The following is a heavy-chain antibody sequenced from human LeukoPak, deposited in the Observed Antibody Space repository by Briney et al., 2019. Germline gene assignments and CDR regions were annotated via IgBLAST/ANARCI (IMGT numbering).Heavy chain of an antibody. D-gene: IGHD5-12*01. CDR2: IYYSGST. V-gene: IGHV4-59*01. CDR1: GGSISSYY. CDR3: ARGGVATILDY. Sequence: PSETLSLTCTVSGGSISSYYWSWIRQPPGKGLEWIGYIYYSGSTNYNPSLKSRVTISVDTSKSQFSLKLSSVTAADTAVYYCARGGVATILDYWGQGTLVTVSS. J-gene: IGHJ4*02.